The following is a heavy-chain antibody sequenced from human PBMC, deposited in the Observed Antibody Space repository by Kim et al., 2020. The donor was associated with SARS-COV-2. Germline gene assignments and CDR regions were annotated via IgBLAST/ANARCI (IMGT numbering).Heavy chain of an antibody. Sequence: YAQKCQGRVTMTRDTSASTVSMELSSLRSEDTAVYYCARDFSRWAYGMDVWGQGTTVTVSS. J-gene: IGHJ6*02. V-gene: IGHV1-46*01. CDR3: ARDFSRWAYGMDV.